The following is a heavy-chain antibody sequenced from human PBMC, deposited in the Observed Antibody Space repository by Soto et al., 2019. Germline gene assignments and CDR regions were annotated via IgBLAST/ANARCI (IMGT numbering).Heavy chain of an antibody. CDR1: GYTLTELS. CDR3: ATPNYGYVWGSYRKQYNWFDP. J-gene: IGHJ5*02. D-gene: IGHD3-16*02. Sequence: GASVKVSCKVSGYTLTELSMHWVRQAPGKGLEWMGGFDPEDGETIYAQKFQGRVTMTEDTSTDTAYMELSSLRSEDTAVYYCATPNYGYVWGSYRKQYNWFDPWGQGTLVTVSS. V-gene: IGHV1-24*01. CDR2: FDPEDGET.